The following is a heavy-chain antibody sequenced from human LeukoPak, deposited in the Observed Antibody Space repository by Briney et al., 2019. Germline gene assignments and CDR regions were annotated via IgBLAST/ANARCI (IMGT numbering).Heavy chain of an antibody. D-gene: IGHD6-13*01. CDR1: GFTFSSYN. CDR2: ISSSSSYI. V-gene: IGHV3-21*01. J-gene: IGHJ4*02. CDR3: AREGGLYSSSWGYFDY. Sequence: GGSLRLSCAASGFTFSSYNMNWVRQAPGKGLEWVSSISSSSSYIYYADSVRGRFTISRDNAKNSLYLQMNSLRAEDTAVYYCAREGGLYSSSWGYFDYWGQGTLVTVSS.